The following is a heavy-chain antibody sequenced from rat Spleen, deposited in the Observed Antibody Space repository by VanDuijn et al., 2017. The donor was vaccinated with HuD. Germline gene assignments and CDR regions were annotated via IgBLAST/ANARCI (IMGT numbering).Heavy chain of an antibody. CDR2: ISTGGGNT. CDR1: GFTFSIYG. V-gene: IGHV5S13*01. Sequence: EVQLVDHGGGLEQPGRSLKLSCAPSGFTFSIYGLAWVRQAPTKGLEWVASISTGGGNTYYPDSVKGRFTISRDNAKGTLYLQMSSLRSEDTATYYCAREWFAYWGQGTLVTVSS. J-gene: IGHJ3*01. CDR3: AREWFAY.